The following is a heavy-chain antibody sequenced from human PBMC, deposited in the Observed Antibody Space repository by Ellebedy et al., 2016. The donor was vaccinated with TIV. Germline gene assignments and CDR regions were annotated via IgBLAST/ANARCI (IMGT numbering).Heavy chain of an antibody. CDR1: GFTFSSSP. D-gene: IGHD4-17*01. Sequence: GESLKISCAASGFTFSSSPLSRVRQAPGQGLEWVQALGISGDRTFYADAVKGRFTISRDSSKNTLFLQMNSLRVEDTAVYYCAKLNWVTTRDSWGQGTLVTVSS. V-gene: IGHV3-23*01. CDR3: AKLNWVTTRDS. J-gene: IGHJ4*02. CDR2: LGISGDRT.